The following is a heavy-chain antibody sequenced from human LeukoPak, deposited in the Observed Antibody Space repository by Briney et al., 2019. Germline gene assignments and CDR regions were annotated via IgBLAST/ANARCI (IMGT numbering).Heavy chain of an antibody. CDR1: GFTFSSYG. V-gene: IGHV3-30*02. J-gene: IGHJ1*01. CDR2: IRYDGSNK. CDR3: AKDVIAVAGEYFQH. D-gene: IGHD6-19*01. Sequence: GGSLRLSCAASGFTFSSYGMHWVRQAPGKGLEWVAFIRYDGSNKYYADSVKGRFTISRDNSKNTLYLQMNSLRAEDTAVYYCAKDVIAVAGEYFQHWGQGTLVTVSS.